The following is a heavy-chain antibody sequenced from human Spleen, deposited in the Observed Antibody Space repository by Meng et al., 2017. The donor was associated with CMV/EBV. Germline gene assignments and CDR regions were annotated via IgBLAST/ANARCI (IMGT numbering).Heavy chain of an antibody. D-gene: IGHD1-1*01. J-gene: IGHJ3*02. CDR1: GGSFSGYY. CDR2: INHSGST. V-gene: IGHV4-34*01. CDR3: ALTGPSGAFDI. Sequence: LTCAAYGGSFSGYYWSWIRQPPGKGLEWIGEINHSGSTNYNPSLKSRVTISVDTSKNQFSLKLSSVTAADTAVYYCALTGPSGAFDIWGQGTMVTVSS.